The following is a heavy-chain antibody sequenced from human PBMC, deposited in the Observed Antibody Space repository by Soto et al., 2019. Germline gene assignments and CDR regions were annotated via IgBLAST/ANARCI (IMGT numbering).Heavy chain of an antibody. D-gene: IGHD2-8*01. J-gene: IGHJ4*02. CDR1: GFTFTSSA. Sequence: SVNVSCKASGFTFTSSAFQWVRQARGQRLEWIGWIAVGSGYTNYAQRFQDRVTLTRDMSTATTYMELSRLTSEDTAIYYCAADATAWQQMVPSDYWGQGTLVTVSS. V-gene: IGHV1-58*01. CDR3: AADATAWQQMVPSDY. CDR2: IAVGSGYT.